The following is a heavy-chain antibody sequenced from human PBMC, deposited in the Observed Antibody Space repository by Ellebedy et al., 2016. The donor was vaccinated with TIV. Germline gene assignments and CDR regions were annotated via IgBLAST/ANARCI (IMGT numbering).Heavy chain of an antibody. J-gene: IGHJ6*02. CDR3: AGGERFLECILLS. D-gene: IGHD3-3*01. Sequence: AASVKVSCKASGYTFTSYYMHWVRQAPGQGLEWMGIINPSGGSTSYAQKLQGRVTMTRDTSTSTVYMELSSLRSEDTAVYYCAGGERFLECILLSWGQGTTVTVSS. CDR2: INPSGGST. CDR1: GYTFTSYY. V-gene: IGHV1-46*04.